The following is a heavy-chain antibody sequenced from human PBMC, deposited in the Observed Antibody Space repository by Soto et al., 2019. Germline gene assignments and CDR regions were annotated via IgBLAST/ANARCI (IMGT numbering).Heavy chain of an antibody. CDR2: IFTGGST. J-gene: IGHJ3*02. Sequence: PGGSLRLSCAASGFTVSSNYMSWVRQAPGKGLEWVSVIFTGGSTYHADSVKGRFTISRHSSKNTVYLQMNSLRAEDTAVYYCARDRYSSGWLDAFDIWGQGTMVTVSS. CDR1: GFTVSSNY. V-gene: IGHV3-53*04. D-gene: IGHD6-19*01. CDR3: ARDRYSSGWLDAFDI.